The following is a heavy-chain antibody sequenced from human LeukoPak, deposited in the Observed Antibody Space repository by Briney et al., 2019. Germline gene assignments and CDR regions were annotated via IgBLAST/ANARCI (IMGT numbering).Heavy chain of an antibody. Sequence: GGSLRLSCEASGFTFSDPYMSWIRQAPGKGQECLSYISGSGTDINYADSVRGRFTISRDNAKNLLYLQMNDLRVEDTAVYYCARTARHLDYWGQGTLVTVSS. CDR3: ARTARHLDY. D-gene: IGHD5-18*01. CDR2: ISGSGTDI. J-gene: IGHJ4*02. V-gene: IGHV3-11*04. CDR1: GFTFSDPY.